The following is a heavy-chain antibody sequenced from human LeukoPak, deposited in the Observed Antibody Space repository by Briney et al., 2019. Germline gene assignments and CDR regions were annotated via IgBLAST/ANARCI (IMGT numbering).Heavy chain of an antibody. CDR1: GYTFTGYY. D-gene: IGHD2-21*02. CDR2: INPNSGGT. CDR3: AGHLYCGGDCPSAFDI. J-gene: IGHJ3*02. Sequence: ASVKVSCKASGYTFTGYYMHWVRQAPGQGLEWMGWINPNSGGTNYAQKFQGRVTMTRDTSISTAYMGLSRLRSDDTAVYYCAGHLYCGGDCPSAFDIWGQGTMVTVSS. V-gene: IGHV1-2*02.